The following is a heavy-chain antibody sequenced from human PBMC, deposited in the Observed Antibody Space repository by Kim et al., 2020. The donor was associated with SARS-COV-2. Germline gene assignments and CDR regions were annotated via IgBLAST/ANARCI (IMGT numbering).Heavy chain of an antibody. CDR1: ADSFSNYY. Sequence: SETLSLTCTVTADSFSNYYWSWIRQSPGKGLEWIGYIHYTENTKYNPSFESRVTISLDTSKNQFSLKVTSMTAADTAVYYCARHGGTSFDYWGQGTLVTVSS. D-gene: IGHD3-3*01. CDR3: ARHGGTSFDY. J-gene: IGHJ4*02. V-gene: IGHV4-59*08. CDR2: IHYTENT.